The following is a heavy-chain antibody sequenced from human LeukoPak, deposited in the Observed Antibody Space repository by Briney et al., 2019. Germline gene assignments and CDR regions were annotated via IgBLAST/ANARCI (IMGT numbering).Heavy chain of an antibody. CDR3: ARVMERWLQMPRSAPPTGFDY. D-gene: IGHD5-24*01. CDR1: GYTLTELS. Sequence: ASVKVSCKVSGYTLTELSMHWVRQAPGKGLEWMGGFDPEDGETIYAQKFQGRVTMTTDTSTSTAYMELRSLRSDDTAVYYCARVMERWLQMPRSAPPTGFDYWGQGTLVTVSS. J-gene: IGHJ4*02. CDR2: FDPEDGET. V-gene: IGHV1-24*01.